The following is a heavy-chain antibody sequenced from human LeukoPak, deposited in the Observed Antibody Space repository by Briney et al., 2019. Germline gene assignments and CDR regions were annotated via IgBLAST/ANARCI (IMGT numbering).Heavy chain of an antibody. CDR3: ARGYGENELYNWFDP. Sequence: SETLSLTCAVYGGSFSGYYWSWIRQPPGKGLEWIGEINHSGSTNYNPSLKSRVTISVGTSKNQFSLKLSSVTAADTAVYYCARGYGENELYNWFDPWGQGTLVTVSS. D-gene: IGHD4-17*01. CDR2: INHSGST. V-gene: IGHV4-34*01. J-gene: IGHJ5*02. CDR1: GGSFSGYY.